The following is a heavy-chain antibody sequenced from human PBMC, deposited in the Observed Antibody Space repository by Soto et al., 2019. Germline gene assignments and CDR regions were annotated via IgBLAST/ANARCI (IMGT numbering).Heavy chain of an antibody. J-gene: IGHJ4*01. CDR3: ARAMTSVGAAAKGDF. V-gene: IGHV3-74*01. CDR2: INSDGSIT. Sequence: EVQLVESGGGLILPGGSLRLSCAASGFTFNTHWMHWVRQAPGKGLVWVSRINSDGSITDYADSVKGRFSISRDNPRNTLYLQMNSLSPEDTAVYYCARAMTSVGAAAKGDFRGHGTLVTVSS. CDR1: GFTFNTHW. D-gene: IGHD1-26*01.